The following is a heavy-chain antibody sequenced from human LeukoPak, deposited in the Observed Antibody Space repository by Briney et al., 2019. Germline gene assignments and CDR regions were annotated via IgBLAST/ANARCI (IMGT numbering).Heavy chain of an antibody. CDR1: GYTFTSYD. J-gene: IGHJ3*02. Sequence: GASVTVSCTASGYTFTSYDINWVRQATGQGLEWMGWMNPNSGNTGYAQKFQGRVTMTRNTSISTAYMELSSLRSEDTAVYYCARSLIWSGYAFDIWGQGTMVTVSS. CDR3: ARSLIWSGYAFDI. CDR2: MNPNSGNT. V-gene: IGHV1-8*01. D-gene: IGHD3-3*01.